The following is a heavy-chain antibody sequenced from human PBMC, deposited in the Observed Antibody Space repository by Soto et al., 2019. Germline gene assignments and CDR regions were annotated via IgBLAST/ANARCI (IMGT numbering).Heavy chain of an antibody. Sequence: EVQLVQSGAEVKKPGESLKISCKGSGYNFDTYWIGWVRQMPGKGLEWMGIFYPGDSQIKYSPSFQGQISISVDKSISTAYLQWSSLKASDTAMYYCARSKYSTNWSHGIDVWGQGTTVTVSS. V-gene: IGHV5-51*01. CDR2: FYPGDSQI. CDR1: GYNFDTYW. D-gene: IGHD3-3*01. CDR3: ARSKYSTNWSHGIDV. J-gene: IGHJ6*02.